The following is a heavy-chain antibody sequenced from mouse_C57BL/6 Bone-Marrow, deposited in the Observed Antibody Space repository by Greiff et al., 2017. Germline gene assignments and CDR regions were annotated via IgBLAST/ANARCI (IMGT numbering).Heavy chain of an antibody. CDR2: IYPRSGNT. V-gene: IGHV1-81*01. CDR3: ARQVTTVVSDWYFDV. Sequence: VQLQQSGAELARPGASVKLSCKASGYTFTSYGISWVKQRTGQGLEWIGEIYPRSGNTYYNEKFKGKATLTADKCSSTAYMELRSLTSEDSAVYFCARQVTTVVSDWYFDVWGTGTTVTVSS. J-gene: IGHJ1*03. CDR1: GYTFTSYG. D-gene: IGHD1-1*01.